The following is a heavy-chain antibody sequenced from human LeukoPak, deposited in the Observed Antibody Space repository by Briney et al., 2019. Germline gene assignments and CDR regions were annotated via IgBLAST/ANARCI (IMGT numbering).Heavy chain of an antibody. CDR2: ISNIGTSI. CDR3: AELGITMIGGV. D-gene: IGHD3-10*02. Sequence: GESLRLSRAVSGFTFSRYSMNWVRQAPGKGLEWVSSISNIGTSIYYADSVKGRFTISRDNAKNSLYLQMDSLRAEDTAVYYCAELGITMIGGVWGKGTTVTISS. J-gene: IGHJ6*04. V-gene: IGHV3-21*01. CDR1: GFTFSRYS.